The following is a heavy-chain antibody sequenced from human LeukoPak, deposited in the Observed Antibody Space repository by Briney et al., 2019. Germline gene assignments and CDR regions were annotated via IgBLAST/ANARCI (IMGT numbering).Heavy chain of an antibody. Sequence: RGESLKISCKGFGYSFTNYWIGWVRQMPGKGLEWMGIIYPGDSDTRYSPSFQGQVTISADKSIGTAYLQWGSLKASDTAMYYCARRADSSAYYTYWGQGTLVTVFS. D-gene: IGHD3-22*01. CDR2: IYPGDSDT. J-gene: IGHJ4*02. V-gene: IGHV5-51*01. CDR3: ARRADSSAYYTY. CDR1: GYSFTNYW.